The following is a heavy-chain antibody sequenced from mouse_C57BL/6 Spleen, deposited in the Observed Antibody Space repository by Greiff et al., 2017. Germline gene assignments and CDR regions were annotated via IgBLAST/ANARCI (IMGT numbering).Heavy chain of an antibody. CDR1: GFSFNTYA. Sequence: EVQGVESGGGLVQPKGSLKLSCAASGFSFNTYAMNWVRQAPGKGLEWVARIRSKSNNYATYYAASVKDRFTISRDDSESMLYLQMNHLKTEDTAMYYCWRPLYYDYDGGFAYWGQGTLVTVSA. CDR2: IRSKSNNYAT. V-gene: IGHV10-1*01. J-gene: IGHJ3*01. D-gene: IGHD2-4*01. CDR3: WRPLYYDYDGGFAY.